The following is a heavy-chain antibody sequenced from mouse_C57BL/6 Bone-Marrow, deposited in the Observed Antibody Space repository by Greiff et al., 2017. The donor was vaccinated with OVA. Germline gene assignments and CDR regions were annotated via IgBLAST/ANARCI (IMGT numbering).Heavy chain of an antibody. CDR3: ARAEPYSKGYAMDY. J-gene: IGHJ4*01. Sequence: DVKLVESGPGLVKPSQSLSLTCSVTGYSITSGYYWNWIRQFPGNKLEWMGYISYDGSNNYNPSLKNRISITRDTSKNQFFLKLNSVTTEDTATYYCARAEPYSKGYAMDYWGQGTSVTVSS. CDR1: GYSITSGYY. V-gene: IGHV3-6*01. CDR2: ISYDGSN. D-gene: IGHD2-5*01.